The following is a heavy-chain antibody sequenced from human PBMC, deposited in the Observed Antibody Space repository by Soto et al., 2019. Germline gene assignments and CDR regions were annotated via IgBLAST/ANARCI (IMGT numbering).Heavy chain of an antibody. V-gene: IGHV2-5*02. D-gene: IGHD6-19*01. J-gene: IGHJ4*02. Sequence: QITLKESGPTLVKPTQTLTLTCTFSEFSLSTTRVGVGWIRQPPGKALEWLALIYWDDDKRYSPFLKSRLTITKDTSKNQVVLTMTNMDPMDTATYFCAHTLVAGLGYYFDYWGQGTLVTVSS. CDR1: EFSLSTTRVG. CDR2: IYWDDDK. CDR3: AHTLVAGLGYYFDY.